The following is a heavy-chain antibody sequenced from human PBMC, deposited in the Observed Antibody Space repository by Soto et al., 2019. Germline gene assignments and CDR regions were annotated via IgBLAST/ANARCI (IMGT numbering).Heavy chain of an antibody. CDR2: IGIGSSTK. J-gene: IGHJ3*01. Sequence: PGGSLRLSCAASGFTFRNYGMNWVRQAPGKGLEWVSYIGIGSSTKYYADSVKGRFTIYRDNAKNSLYLQMNSLRAEDTAVYYCARDQLYYNDISGRPLNAFDVWGQGTMVTVSS. CDR3: ARDQLYYNDISGRPLNAFDV. V-gene: IGHV3-48*01. CDR1: GFTFRNYG. D-gene: IGHD3-22*01.